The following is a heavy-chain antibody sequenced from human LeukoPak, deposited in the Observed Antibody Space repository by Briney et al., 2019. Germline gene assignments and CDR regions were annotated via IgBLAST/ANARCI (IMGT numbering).Heavy chain of an antibody. J-gene: IGHJ4*02. CDR3: ARGGDTMIVVVIPLDY. CDR1: GYTFTSYY. Sequence: ASVKVSCKASGYTFTSYYMHWVRPAPGQGLEWMGIINPSGGSTSYAQKFQGRVTMTRDTSTSTVYMELSSLRSEDTAVYYCARGGDTMIVVVIPLDYWGQGTLVTVSS. CDR2: INPSGGST. D-gene: IGHD3-22*01. V-gene: IGHV1-46*01.